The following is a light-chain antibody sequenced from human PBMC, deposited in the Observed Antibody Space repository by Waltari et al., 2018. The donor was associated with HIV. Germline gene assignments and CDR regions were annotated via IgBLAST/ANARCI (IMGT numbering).Light chain of an antibody. Sequence: EIVLTQSPGTLSLSPGERATVSCRASQSVSNSYLAWYQQKPGQAPRLLIYGAISRATGIPDRFSGSGSGTDFTFTISRLEPEDFAVYHCHRYGTTPYSFGQGTKLEIK. CDR3: HRYGTTPYS. CDR2: GAI. V-gene: IGKV3-20*01. J-gene: IGKJ2*03. CDR1: QSVSNSY.